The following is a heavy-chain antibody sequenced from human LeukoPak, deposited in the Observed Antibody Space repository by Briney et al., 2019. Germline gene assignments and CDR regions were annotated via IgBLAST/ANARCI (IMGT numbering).Heavy chain of an antibody. Sequence: GGSLRLSCAASGFTFSSYGMHWVRQAPGKGLEWVALIRYDGSNEYYADSVKGRFAISRDNSKNTLYLQMTSLRAEDTAVYYCARDLMATIGLEYWGQGTLVTVSS. CDR1: GFTFSSYG. CDR3: ARDLMATIGLEY. J-gene: IGHJ4*02. CDR2: IRYDGSNE. D-gene: IGHD5-12*01. V-gene: IGHV3-30*02.